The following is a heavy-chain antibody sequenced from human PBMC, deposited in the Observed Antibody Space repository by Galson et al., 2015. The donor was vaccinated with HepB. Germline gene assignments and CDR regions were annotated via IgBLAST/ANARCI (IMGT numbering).Heavy chain of an antibody. J-gene: IGHJ4*02. D-gene: IGHD2-15*01. Sequence: ALGVSRPASGLTFSNFAMSWVRQALGKGLECVSAITDSGTTYYADSVKGRFTISGDNSMKTLYLQMNSLRADNTAVYFCLGDPGLVEFDYWGQGTLVTVSS. CDR2: ITDSGTT. CDR1: GLTFSNFA. V-gene: IGHV3-23*01. CDR3: LGDPGLVEFDY.